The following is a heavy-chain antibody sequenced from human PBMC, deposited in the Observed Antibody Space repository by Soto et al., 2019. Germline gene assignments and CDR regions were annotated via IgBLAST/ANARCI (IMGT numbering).Heavy chain of an antibody. CDR3: VRDQFYYDSSGHSDAFDI. D-gene: IGHD3-22*01. CDR2: ISSSSYI. V-gene: IGHV3-21*01. Sequence: PGGSLRLSCAASGFTFSSYTLTWVRQAPGKGLEWVSSISSSSYIYSADSLKGRFTISRDNAKNSLYLQMNSLTAEDTAVYYCVRDQFYYDSSGHSDAFDIWGQGTMVTVSS. CDR1: GFTFSSYT. J-gene: IGHJ3*02.